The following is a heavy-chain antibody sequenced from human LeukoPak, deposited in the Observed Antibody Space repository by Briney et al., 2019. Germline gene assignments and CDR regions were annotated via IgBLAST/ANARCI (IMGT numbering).Heavy chain of an antibody. D-gene: IGHD1-26*01. CDR2: INVGNDNT. CDR3: ARDSIWGSGTYGFDY. V-gene: IGHV1-3*01. Sequence: ASVKVSCKASGYTFASYLIHWVRQAPGQRLEWMGWINVGNDNTKYSQNFQGRVTITRDTSASTAYMELSSLRSEDTAVYYCARDSIWGSGTYGFDYWGQGALVTVSS. CDR1: GYTFASYL. J-gene: IGHJ4*02.